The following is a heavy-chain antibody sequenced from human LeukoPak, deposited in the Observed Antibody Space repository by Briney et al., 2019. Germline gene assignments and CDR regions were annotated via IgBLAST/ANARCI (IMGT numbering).Heavy chain of an antibody. V-gene: IGHV4-34*01. J-gene: IGHJ4*02. Sequence: TSETLSLTCAVYGGSFSGYYWSWIRQPPGKGLEWIGEINHSGSTNYNPSLKSRVTISVDTSKNQFSLKLSSVTAVDTAVYYCARGRRLAYDSSGYYYWGQGTLVTVSS. CDR1: GGSFSGYY. D-gene: IGHD3-22*01. CDR3: ARGRRLAYDSSGYYY. CDR2: INHSGST.